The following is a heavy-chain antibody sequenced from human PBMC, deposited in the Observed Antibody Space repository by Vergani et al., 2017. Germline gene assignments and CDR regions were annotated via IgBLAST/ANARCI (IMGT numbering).Heavy chain of an antibody. CDR2: ISGSGGST. D-gene: IGHD1-26*01. CDR1: GFTFSSYA. V-gene: IGHV3-23*01. J-gene: IGHJ3*02. Sequence: EVQLLESGGGLVQPGGSLRLSCAASGFTFSSYAMSWVRQAPGKGLEWVSAISGSGGSTYYADSVKGRFTISRDNSKNTLYLQMNSLRAEDTAVYYCAKVRSGRRWERRFPDALDIWGQGTMVTVSS. CDR3: AKVRSGRRWERRFPDALDI.